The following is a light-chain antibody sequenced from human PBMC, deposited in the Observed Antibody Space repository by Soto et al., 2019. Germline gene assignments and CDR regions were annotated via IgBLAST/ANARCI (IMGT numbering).Light chain of an antibody. CDR3: QQYTRQYT. Sequence: DIQMTQSPSTLSASVGDTVTITCRASQSISSWLAWYQQNPGKAPKLLIYKASILESGVPSRFSGSGSGTEFPLTISSLQPDDFATYYCQQYTRQYTFGQGTKLEIK. V-gene: IGKV1-5*03. CDR1: QSISSW. J-gene: IGKJ2*01. CDR2: KAS.